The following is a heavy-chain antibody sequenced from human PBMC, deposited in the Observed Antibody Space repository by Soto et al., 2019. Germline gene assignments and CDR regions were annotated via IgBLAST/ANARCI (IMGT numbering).Heavy chain of an antibody. Sequence: QVQLVETGGGLVEPGGSLRLSCAASGFSVGDNYMTWIRQAPGKGLEWLSYSSSSGGYTNYADSVKGRFTISRDNAKNSLYRQMDSLRAEDTAVYLCARSSGRRHVFTFDYGLDVWGQGTTVTVSS. CDR2: SSSSGGYT. V-gene: IGHV3-11*06. J-gene: IGHJ6*02. CDR3: ARSSGRRHVFTFDYGLDV. D-gene: IGHD3-16*01. CDR1: GFSVGDNY.